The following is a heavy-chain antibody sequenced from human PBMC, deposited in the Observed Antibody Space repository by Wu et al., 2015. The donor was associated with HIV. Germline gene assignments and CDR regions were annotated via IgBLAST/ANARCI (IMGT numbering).Heavy chain of an antibody. D-gene: IGHD3-10*01. Sequence: QVQLVQSGAEVKKPGASVKVSCKASGYTFTGYYMHWVRQAPGQGLEWMGWINPNNGGTNYAQKFQGWVTMTRDTSITTAYMELSRLTSDDTATYFCAATIFRGGADPWGQGTLVIVSS. J-gene: IGHJ5*02. CDR3: AATIFRGGADP. V-gene: IGHV1-2*04. CDR2: INPNNGGT. CDR1: GYTFTGYY.